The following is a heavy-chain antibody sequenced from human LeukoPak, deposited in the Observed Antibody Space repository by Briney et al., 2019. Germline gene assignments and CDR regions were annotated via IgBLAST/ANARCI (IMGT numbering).Heavy chain of an antibody. CDR3: AKDHRWLQRLDY. D-gene: IGHD5-24*01. CDR2: ISYDGSNK. V-gene: IGHV3-30*18. J-gene: IGHJ4*02. Sequence: GGSLRLSCAAPGFTFSSYGMHWVRQAPGKGLEGVAVISYDGSNKYYADSVKGRFTISRDNSKNTLYLQMNSLRAEDTAVYYCAKDHRWLQRLDYWGQGTLVTVSS. CDR1: GFTFSSYG.